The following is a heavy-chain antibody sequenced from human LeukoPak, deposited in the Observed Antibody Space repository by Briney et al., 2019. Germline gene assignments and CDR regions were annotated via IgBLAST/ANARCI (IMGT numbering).Heavy chain of an antibody. CDR3: ARAIDYGDYVDFDY. D-gene: IGHD4-17*01. Sequence: SVKVSCKASGGTFSCYAISRVRQAPGQGLEWMGGIIPIFGTANYAQKFQGRVTITADESTSTAYMELSSLRSEDTAVYYCARAIDYGDYVDFDYWGQGTLVTVSS. J-gene: IGHJ4*02. CDR1: GGTFSCYA. V-gene: IGHV1-69*13. CDR2: IIPIFGTA.